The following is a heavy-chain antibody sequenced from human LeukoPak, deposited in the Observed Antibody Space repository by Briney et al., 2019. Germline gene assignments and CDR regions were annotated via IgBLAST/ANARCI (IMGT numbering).Heavy chain of an antibody. D-gene: IGHD5-24*01. V-gene: IGHV4-59*01. Sequence: PGGSLRLSCAASGFTFDDYGMSWVRHAPGKGLEWVGYIYYSGSTNYNPSLKSRVTISLDPSKTQFSLNLNSVTAADTAVYFCARGEMATIFLWGQGTLATVSS. CDR1: GFTFDDYG. CDR2: IYYSGST. J-gene: IGHJ4*02. CDR3: ARGEMATIFL.